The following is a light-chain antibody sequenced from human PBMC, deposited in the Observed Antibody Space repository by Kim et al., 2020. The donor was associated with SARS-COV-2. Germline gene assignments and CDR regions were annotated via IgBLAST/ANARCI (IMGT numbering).Light chain of an antibody. Sequence: PGGTVTLTGASSTGAVTSGYDPNWFQQKPGQAPGALIYNTGNKHSWTPARFSGSLLGGKAALTLSGVQPEDEAEYYCLLYYGGAWVFGGGTQLTVL. J-gene: IGLJ3*02. CDR3: LLYYGGAWV. CDR1: TGAVTSGYD. CDR2: NTG. V-gene: IGLV7-43*01.